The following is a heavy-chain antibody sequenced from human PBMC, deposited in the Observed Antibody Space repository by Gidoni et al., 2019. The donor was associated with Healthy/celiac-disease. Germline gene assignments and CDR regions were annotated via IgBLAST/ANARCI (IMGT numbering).Heavy chain of an antibody. Sequence: EVQLVESGGGLIQPGGSLRLSCAASGFTVSSNYMSWVRQAPGKGLEWVSVIYSGGSTYYADSVKGRFTISRDNSKNTLYLQMNSLRAEDTAVYYCARGYSGYDEVDAFDIWGQGTMVTVSS. V-gene: IGHV3-53*01. J-gene: IGHJ3*02. D-gene: IGHD5-12*01. CDR2: IYSGGST. CDR3: ARGYSGYDEVDAFDI. CDR1: GFTVSSNY.